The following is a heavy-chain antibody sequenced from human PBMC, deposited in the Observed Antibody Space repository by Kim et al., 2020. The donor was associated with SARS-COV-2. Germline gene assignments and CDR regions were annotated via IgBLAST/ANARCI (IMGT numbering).Heavy chain of an antibody. CDR3: ARGGRAQWLVREDFDY. CDR2: ISAYNGNT. Sequence: ASVKVSCKASGYTFTSYGSSWVRQAPGQGLEWMGWISAYNGNTNYARKLQGRVTMTTDTSTSTAYMELRSLRSDDTAVYYCARGGRAQWLVREDFDYWGQGTLVTVSS. CDR1: GYTFTSYG. D-gene: IGHD6-19*01. V-gene: IGHV1-18*04. J-gene: IGHJ4*02.